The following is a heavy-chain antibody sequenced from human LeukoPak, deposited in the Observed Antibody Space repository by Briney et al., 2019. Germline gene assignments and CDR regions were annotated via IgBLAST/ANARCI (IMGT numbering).Heavy chain of an antibody. Sequence: SQTLSLTCTVSGGSISRSSYYWGWIRQPPGKGLEWIGSIHYSGSTYYNPSLKSRVTISVDTSKNQFSLKLSSVTAADTAVYYCARHLEAVAVSVDYWGQGTLVTVSS. CDR2: IHYSGST. CDR1: GGSISRSSYY. D-gene: IGHD6-19*01. V-gene: IGHV4-39*01. J-gene: IGHJ4*02. CDR3: ARHLEAVAVSVDY.